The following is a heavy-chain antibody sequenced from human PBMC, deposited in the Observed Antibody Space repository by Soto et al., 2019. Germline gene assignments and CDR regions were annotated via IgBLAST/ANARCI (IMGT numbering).Heavy chain of an antibody. V-gene: IGHV1-69*12. CDR1: GGTFSSFA. CDR2: IVPMFAAP. D-gene: IGHD2-21*01. J-gene: IGHJ6*02. CDR3: ARDRVMRGKAYYYGMDV. Sequence: QVLLVQSGAEVKKPGSSVRVSCKTSGGTFSSFAISWVRLAPGHGLEWMGVIVPMFAAPTYAQKFQGRVSITADESTRTAYMELSRLRSDDTAVYYCARDRVMRGKAYYYGMDVWGQGTTVTVSS.